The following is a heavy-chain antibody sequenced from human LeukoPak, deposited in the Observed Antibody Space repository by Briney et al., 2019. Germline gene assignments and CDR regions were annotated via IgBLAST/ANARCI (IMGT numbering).Heavy chain of an antibody. J-gene: IGHJ4*02. V-gene: IGHV3-30*19. D-gene: IGHD5-24*01. CDR3: AREMPTTETFDY. Sequence: TGGSLRLSCAASGFTFSSYGMHWVRQAPGKGLEWVAVIWYDGSNKYYADSVKGRFTISRDNSKNTLYLQMNSLRAEDTAVYYCAREMPTTETFDYWGQGALVTVSS. CDR1: GFTFSSYG. CDR2: IWYDGSNK.